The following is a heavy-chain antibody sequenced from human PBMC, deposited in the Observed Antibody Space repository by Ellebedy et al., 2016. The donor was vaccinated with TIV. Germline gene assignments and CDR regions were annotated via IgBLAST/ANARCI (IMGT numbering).Heavy chain of an antibody. V-gene: IGHV3-7*01. J-gene: IGHJ4*02. CDR3: AKDPGGLTTMITPD. CDR2: IKQDGTEK. Sequence: GESLKISCAASGLIFSSYWMNWVRQAPGKGLEWVAIIKQDGTEKYYVDSVKGRFTISRDNAKKSLSLQMNNLRVEDTAVYYCAKDPGGLTTMITPDWGQGTLVTVSS. CDR1: GLIFSSYW. D-gene: IGHD4-17*01.